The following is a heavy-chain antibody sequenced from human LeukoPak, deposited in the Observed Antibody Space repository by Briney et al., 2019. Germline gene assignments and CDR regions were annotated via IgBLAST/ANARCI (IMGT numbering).Heavy chain of an antibody. J-gene: IGHJ4*02. Sequence: TGGSLRLSCAASGFTFSSYAMSWVRQAPGKGLEWVSAISGSGGSTYYADSVKGRFTISRHNSKNTLYLQMNSLRAEDTAVYYCARGGRSSGWYGLLDYWGQGTLVTVSS. V-gene: IGHV3-23*01. CDR1: GFTFSSYA. D-gene: IGHD6-19*01. CDR3: ARGGRSSGWYGLLDY. CDR2: ISGSGGST.